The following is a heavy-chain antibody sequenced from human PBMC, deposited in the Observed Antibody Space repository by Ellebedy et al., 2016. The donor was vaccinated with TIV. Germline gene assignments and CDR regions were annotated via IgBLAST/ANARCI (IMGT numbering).Heavy chain of an antibody. CDR2: LSGGGSTM. J-gene: IGHJ3*02. V-gene: IGHV3-11*01. CDR1: GFTFSQYY. D-gene: IGHD2-15*01. Sequence: GESLKISCAASGFTFSQYYMTWIRQAPGKGLECISYLSGGGSTMYYADSVKGRFTISRDNAKNSLYLQMNSLRAEDTAVYYCARDKGVGGAFHIWGQGTMVTVSS. CDR3: ARDKGVGGAFHI.